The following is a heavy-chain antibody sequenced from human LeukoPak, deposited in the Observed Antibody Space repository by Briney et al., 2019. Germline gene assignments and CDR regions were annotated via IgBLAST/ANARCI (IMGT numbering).Heavy chain of an antibody. CDR1: GFTFSNYA. V-gene: IGHV3-23*01. CDR3: ARLSGRILIWPQPFGDGMDV. J-gene: IGHJ6*02. D-gene: IGHD2-15*01. CDR2: ISGSGGST. Sequence: GGSLRLSCAASGFTFSNYAMTWVRQAPGKGLELVSAISGSGGSTYYADSVKGRFTISRDNSKNTQYLQMNSLRVEDPAVYYCARLSGRILIWPQPFGDGMDVWGQGTTVTVSS.